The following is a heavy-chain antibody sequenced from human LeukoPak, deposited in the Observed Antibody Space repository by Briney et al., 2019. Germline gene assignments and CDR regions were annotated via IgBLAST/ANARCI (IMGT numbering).Heavy chain of an antibody. D-gene: IGHD3-22*01. CDR3: ARKVPNDSSGYYYRGQFDP. V-gene: IGHV1-46*01. CDR1: GYTFTSYY. J-gene: IGHJ5*02. Sequence: GASVKVSCKASGYTFTSYYMHWVRQAPGQGLEWMGIINPSGGSTSYAQKFQGRVTMTRDMSTSTVCMELSSLRSEDTAVYYCARKVPNDSSGYYYRGQFDPWGQGTLVTVSS. CDR2: INPSGGST.